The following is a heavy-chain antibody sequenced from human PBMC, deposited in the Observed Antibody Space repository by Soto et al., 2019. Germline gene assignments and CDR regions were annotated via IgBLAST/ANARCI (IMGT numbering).Heavy chain of an antibody. D-gene: IGHD3-10*01. CDR2: MNTNNGNT. CDR1: GYTFTSYD. Sequence: ASVKVSCKASGYTFTSYDINWVRQATGQRLEWMGWMNTNNGNTKYSQKFQGRVTITRDTSASTAYMDLSSLRSEDTAVYYCARDLYGSGTYCFDYWGQGTLVTSPQ. J-gene: IGHJ4*02. V-gene: IGHV1-3*04. CDR3: ARDLYGSGTYCFDY.